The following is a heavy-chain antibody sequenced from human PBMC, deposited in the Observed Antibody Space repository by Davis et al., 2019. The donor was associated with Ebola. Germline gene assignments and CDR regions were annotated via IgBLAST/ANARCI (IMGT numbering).Heavy chain of an antibody. CDR2: IIPIFGTA. CDR3: ARGVAARGNYYYYYMDV. CDR1: GGTFSSYA. J-gene: IGHJ6*03. D-gene: IGHD2-15*01. Sequence: SVKVSCKASGGTFSSYAISWVRQAPGQGLEWMGGIIPIFGTANYAQKFQGRVTITADESTSTAYMELSSLRSEDTAVYYCARGVAARGNYYYYYMDVWGKGTTVTVSS. V-gene: IGHV1-69*13.